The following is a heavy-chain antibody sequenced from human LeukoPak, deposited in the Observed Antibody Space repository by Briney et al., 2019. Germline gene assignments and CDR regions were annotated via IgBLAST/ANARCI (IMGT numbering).Heavy chain of an antibody. J-gene: IGHJ4*02. V-gene: IGHV3-11*05. Sequence: GGSLRLSCAASGFTFSDYYMSWVRQAPGKRPEWVSYICSSRSYKNYADSVKGRFTISRDNAKNSLYLQMNSLRAEDTAVYYCARDEGGILGYWGQGTLVTVSS. CDR3: ARDEGGILGY. D-gene: IGHD2-8*02. CDR1: GFTFSDYY. CDR2: ICSSRSYK.